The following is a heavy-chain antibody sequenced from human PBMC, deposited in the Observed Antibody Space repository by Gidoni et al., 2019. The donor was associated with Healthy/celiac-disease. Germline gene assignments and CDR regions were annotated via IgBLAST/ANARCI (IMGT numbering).Heavy chain of an antibody. CDR3: ARSIVVVITVGLGAFDI. CDR2: IIPIFGTA. D-gene: IGHD3-22*01. Sequence: QVQLVQSGAEVKKPGSAVQASCKASGGTFSSYAISWVRQAPGQGLEWMGGIIPIFGTANYAQKFQGRVTITADESTSTAYMELSSLRSEDTAVYYCARSIVVVITVGLGAFDIWGQGTMVTVSS. J-gene: IGHJ3*02. V-gene: IGHV1-69*01. CDR1: GGTFSSYA.